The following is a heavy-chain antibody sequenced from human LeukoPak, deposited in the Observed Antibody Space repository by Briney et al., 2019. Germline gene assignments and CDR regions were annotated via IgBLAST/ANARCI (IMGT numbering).Heavy chain of an antibody. V-gene: IGHV3-7*03. CDR1: GFTFSSYW. D-gene: IGHD3-10*01. J-gene: IGHJ4*02. Sequence: GGSLRLSCAASGFTFSSYWMSWVRQAPGKGLEWVANIKQDGSEKYYVDSVKGRFTISRDNSKNTLYLEVISLTAEDTAVYYCAKDDAWLRFGEWSQGTLVTVSS. CDR2: IKQDGSEK. CDR3: AKDDAWLRFGE.